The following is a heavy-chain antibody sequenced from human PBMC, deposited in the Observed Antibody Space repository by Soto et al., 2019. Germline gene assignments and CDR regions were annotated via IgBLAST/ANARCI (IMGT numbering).Heavy chain of an antibody. CDR2: IFHSGAA. CDR3: ASLGTTMTSFDS. V-gene: IGHV4-4*02. J-gene: IGHJ4*02. D-gene: IGHD1-7*01. CDR1: GGSMYSSNW. Sequence: PSETLSLTCAVSGGSMYSSNWWSWVRQPPGKGLEWIGQIFHSGAANYNLSLKSRVTISLDKSENQFSLKMSSVTAADTAVYYCASLGTTMTSFDSWGRGTLVTVSS.